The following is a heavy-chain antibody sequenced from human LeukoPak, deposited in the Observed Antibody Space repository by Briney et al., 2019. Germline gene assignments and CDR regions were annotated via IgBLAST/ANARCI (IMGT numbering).Heavy chain of an antibody. J-gene: IGHJ4*02. CDR2: IDWDDDK. CDR1: GFSLRTRGMR. D-gene: IGHD3-22*01. V-gene: IGHV2-70*04. Sequence: SGPALVKPTQTLTLTCTFSGFSLRTRGMRVSWIRQPPGKALEWLARIDWDDDKFYSTSLKTRLTIFKDTSKNQVVLTMTNMDPVDTATYYCARMAYYYDSSGYTDYFDYWGQGTLVTVSS. CDR3: ARMAYYYDSSGYTDYFDY.